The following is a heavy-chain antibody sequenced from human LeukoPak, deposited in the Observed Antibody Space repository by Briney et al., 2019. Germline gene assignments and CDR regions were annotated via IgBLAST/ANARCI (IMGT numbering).Heavy chain of an antibody. CDR3: AREGGLGYCSSTSCRYYGMDV. CDR1: GFTFSDYY. CDR2: ISSSGSTI. J-gene: IGHJ6*02. Sequence: GGSLRLSCAASGFTFSDYYMSWIRQARGKGLECVSYISSSGSTIYYADSVEGRFSIYSDNAKTSLYLQMNSLRAEDTAVYYCAREGGLGYCSSTSCRYYGMDVWGQGTTVTVSS. D-gene: IGHD2-2*01. V-gene: IGHV3-11*01.